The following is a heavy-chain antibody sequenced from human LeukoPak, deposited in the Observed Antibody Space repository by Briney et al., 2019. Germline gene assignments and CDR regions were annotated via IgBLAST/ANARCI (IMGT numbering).Heavy chain of an antibody. J-gene: IGHJ4*02. D-gene: IGHD3-9*01. V-gene: IGHV1-18*01. CDR1: GYTFTRYG. CDR3: ARGPYHEILPGYGSAMAH. CDR2: ISTNSDEI. Sequence: GASVKVSCKASGYTFTRYGISWVRQAPGEGLEWMGWISTNSDEIHYARKFQGRVTLTTDTSASTAYMEVRSLRSDDTAVYYCARGPYHEILPGYGSAMAHWGQGTRVTVSS.